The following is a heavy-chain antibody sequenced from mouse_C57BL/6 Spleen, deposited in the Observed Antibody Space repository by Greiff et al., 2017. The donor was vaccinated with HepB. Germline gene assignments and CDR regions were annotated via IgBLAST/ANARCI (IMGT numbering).Heavy chain of an antibody. D-gene: IGHD1-1*01. CDR1: GFTFSSYA. J-gene: IGHJ2*01. CDR3: TRDGRDYYYGSSLDY. Sequence: EVMLVESGEGLVKPGGSLKLSCAASGFTFSSYAMSWVRQTPEKRLEWVAYISSGGDYIYYADTVKGRFTISRDNARNTLYLQMSSLKSEDTAMYYCTRDGRDYYYGSSLDYWGQGTTLTVSS. V-gene: IGHV5-9-1*02. CDR2: ISSGGDYI.